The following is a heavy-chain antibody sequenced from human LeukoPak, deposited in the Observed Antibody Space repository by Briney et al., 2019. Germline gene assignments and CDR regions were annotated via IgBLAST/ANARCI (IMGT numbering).Heavy chain of an antibody. J-gene: IGHJ3*02. CDR1: GFTVSSSY. Sequence: GGSLRLSCAVSGFTVSSSYMSWVRQAPGKGLEWVSVIYSGGSTYYADSVKGRFTISRDNSKNTLYLQMNSLRAEDTAVYYCARVMIVVPHDAFDIWGQGTMVTVSS. CDR2: IYSGGST. D-gene: IGHD3-22*01. CDR3: ARVMIVVPHDAFDI. V-gene: IGHV3-66*01.